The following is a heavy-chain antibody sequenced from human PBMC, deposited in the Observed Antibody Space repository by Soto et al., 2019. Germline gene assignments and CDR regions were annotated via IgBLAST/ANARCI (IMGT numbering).Heavy chain of an antibody. CDR1: RFTFSSYS. J-gene: IGHJ3*02. V-gene: IGHV3-48*02. Sequence: VGSLRLSCAASRFTFSSYSMNWVRQAPGKGLEWISYIAGSGTNIHYADSVKGRFTISRDNAKNSLYLQMNSLRDEDTAFYYCARDKDFAFDIWGQGTLVTVSS. CDR3: ARDKDFAFDI. CDR2: IAGSGTNI.